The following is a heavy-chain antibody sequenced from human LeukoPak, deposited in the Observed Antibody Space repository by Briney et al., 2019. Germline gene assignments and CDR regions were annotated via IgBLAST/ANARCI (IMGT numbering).Heavy chain of an antibody. Sequence: SETLSLTCAVYGGSFSGYYWSWIRQPPGKGLEWIGEINHSGSTNYNPSLKSRVTISVDTSKNQFSLKLSSVTAADTAEYYCARGRSRVAAPGFDPWGQGTLVTVSS. V-gene: IGHV4-34*01. CDR2: INHSGST. D-gene: IGHD6-13*01. J-gene: IGHJ5*02. CDR1: GGSFSGYY. CDR3: ARGRSRVAAPGFDP.